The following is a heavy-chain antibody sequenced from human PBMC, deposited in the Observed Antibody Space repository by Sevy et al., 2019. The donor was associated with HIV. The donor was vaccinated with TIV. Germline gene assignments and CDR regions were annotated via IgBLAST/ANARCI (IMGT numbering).Heavy chain of an antibody. V-gene: IGHV1-2*02. CDR1: GYTFTGHY. CDR2: INPKNGGT. J-gene: IGHJ4*02. Sequence: ASVKVSCKASGYTFTGHYMHWVRQAPGQGLEWMGWINPKNGGTTYAQRSQGRVTMTRDTSSSTAYMELSSLTSDDTAVYYCARDYPTGSFPNYWGQGTLVTVSS. CDR3: ARDYPTGSFPNY. D-gene: IGHD1-26*01.